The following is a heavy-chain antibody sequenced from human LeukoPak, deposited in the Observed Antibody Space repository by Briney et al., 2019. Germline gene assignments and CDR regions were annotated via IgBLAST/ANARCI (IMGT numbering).Heavy chain of an antibody. D-gene: IGHD5-24*01. Sequence: GESLRLSCATSGFTFSFYGMHWVRQAPGKGLEWVAFIRYDGSNKYYADSVKGRFTISRDNSKNTLYLQMNSLRAEDTAVYYCAKDWGWLQSHESFDYWGQGTLVTVSS. V-gene: IGHV3-30*02. CDR3: AKDWGWLQSHESFDY. J-gene: IGHJ4*02. CDR2: IRYDGSNK. CDR1: GFTFSFYG.